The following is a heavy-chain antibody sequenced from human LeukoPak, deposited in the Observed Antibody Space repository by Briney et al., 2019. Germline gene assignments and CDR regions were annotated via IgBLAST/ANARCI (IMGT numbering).Heavy chain of an antibody. J-gene: IGHJ5*01. CDR2: INSDGSSI. Sequence: GGSQRLSCAASGFTFSTYWMHWVRQAPGKGLVWVSRINSDGSSISYADSVKGRFAISRDNAKNTVYLQMNSLRVEDTAVYYCARGYDSWGQGTLVTVSS. CDR1: GFTFSTYW. CDR3: ARGYDS. V-gene: IGHV3-74*01.